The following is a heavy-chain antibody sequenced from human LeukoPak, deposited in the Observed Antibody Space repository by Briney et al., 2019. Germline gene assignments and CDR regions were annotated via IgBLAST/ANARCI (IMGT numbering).Heavy chain of an antibody. CDR1: GFTFSSYS. CDR3: AGDYGWQQLAYY. Sequence: GGSLRLSCAASGFTFSSYSMNWVRQAPGEGLEWVSSISSSSSYIYYADSVKGRFTISRDNAKNSLYLQMNSLRAEDTAVYYCAGDYGWQQLAYYWGQGTLVTVSS. J-gene: IGHJ4*02. D-gene: IGHD6-13*01. CDR2: ISSSSSYI. V-gene: IGHV3-21*01.